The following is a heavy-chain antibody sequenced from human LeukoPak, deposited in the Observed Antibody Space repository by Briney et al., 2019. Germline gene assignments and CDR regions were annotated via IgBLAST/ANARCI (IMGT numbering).Heavy chain of an antibody. D-gene: IGHD6-13*01. CDR2: IKEDGSEK. CDR1: GFTFSNFW. V-gene: IGHV3-7*01. Sequence: PGGSLRLSCAGSGFTFSNFWMNWVRQAPGKGLEWVANIKEDGSEKHYVDSVKGRFTISRDNSKNTPYLQMGSLTTEDMAVYYCARGSHRRYSSSWYSLWGQGTLVTVSS. CDR3: ARGSHRRYSSSWYSL. J-gene: IGHJ4*02.